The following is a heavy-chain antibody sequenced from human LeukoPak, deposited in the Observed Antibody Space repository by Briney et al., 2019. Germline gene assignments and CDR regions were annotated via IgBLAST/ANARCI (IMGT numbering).Heavy chain of an antibody. CDR3: ARGHRGLEY. D-gene: IGHD3-10*01. Sequence: KPSETLSLTCTVSGASITDYYWSWVRQPPGKGLDLVAYIYYSGTTNYNPSLKSRVTISVDTSKHQLSLRLTSVTTADTAVYYRARGHRGLEYWGQGTLVTVSS. CDR1: GASITDYY. V-gene: IGHV4-59*01. J-gene: IGHJ4*02. CDR2: IYYSGTT.